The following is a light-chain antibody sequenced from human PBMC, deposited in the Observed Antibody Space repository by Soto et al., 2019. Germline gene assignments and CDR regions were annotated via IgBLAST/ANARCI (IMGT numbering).Light chain of an antibody. J-gene: IGLJ3*02. CDR2: GNT. CDR3: QSYDGSLSGSKV. Sequence: QSVLTQPPSVSGAPGQRVPISCTWSSSNIGAGYDVHWYQQIPGTAPKLLIYGNTDRPSGVPDRFSGSKSGTSASLAITGLQAEDEADYYCQSYDGSLSGSKVFGGGTKLTVL. V-gene: IGLV1-40*01. CDR1: SSNIGAGYD.